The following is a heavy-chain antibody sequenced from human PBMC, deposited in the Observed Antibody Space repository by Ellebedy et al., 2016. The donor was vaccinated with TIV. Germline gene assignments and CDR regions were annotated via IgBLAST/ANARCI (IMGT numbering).Heavy chain of an antibody. CDR1: GGSISSSNW. Sequence: SETLSLTCAVSGGSISSSNWWSWVRQPPGKGLEWIGEIYHSGSTNYNPSLKSRVTISVDTSKNQFSLNLSSVTAADTAVYYCAREVFGYSGYRIFDYWGQGTLVTVSS. D-gene: IGHD5-12*01. CDR3: AREVFGYSGYRIFDY. J-gene: IGHJ4*02. V-gene: IGHV4-4*02. CDR2: IYHSGST.